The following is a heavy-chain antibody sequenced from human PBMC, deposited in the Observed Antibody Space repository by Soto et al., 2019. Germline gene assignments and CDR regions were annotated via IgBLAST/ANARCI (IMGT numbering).Heavy chain of an antibody. D-gene: IGHD2-2*01. CDR2: IKQDGSEK. V-gene: IGHV3-7*01. Sequence: GGSLRLSCAASGFTFSSYWMSWVRQAPGKGLEWVANIKQDGSEKYYVDSVKGRFTISRDNAKNSLYLQMNSLRAEDTAVYYCARVEYCSSTSCYRPWGLYYYYYMDVWGKGTTVTVSS. J-gene: IGHJ6*03. CDR3: ARVEYCSSTSCYRPWGLYYYYYMDV. CDR1: GFTFSSYW.